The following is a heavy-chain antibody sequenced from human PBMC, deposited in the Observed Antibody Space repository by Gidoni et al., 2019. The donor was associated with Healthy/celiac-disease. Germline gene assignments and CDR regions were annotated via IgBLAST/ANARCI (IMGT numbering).Heavy chain of an antibody. J-gene: IGHJ4*02. CDR1: GGSISSSRYY. V-gene: IGHV4-39*01. CDR3: ARRGGGYYFDY. CDR2: IYYSGST. D-gene: IGHD3-16*01. Sequence: PGLVKPSETLSLTCTVAGGSISSSRYYWGWIRQPPGKGLEWIGSIYYSGSTYYNPSLKSRVTISVDTSKNRFSLKLRSVTAADTAVYYCARRGGGYYFDYWGQGTLFTVSS.